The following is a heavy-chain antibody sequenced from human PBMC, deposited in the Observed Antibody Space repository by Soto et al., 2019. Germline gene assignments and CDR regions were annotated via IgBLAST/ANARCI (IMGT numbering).Heavy chain of an antibody. Sequence: PSQTLSLTCAISGDSVSSNSAAWNWIRQPPSRGLEWLGRTYYRSKWYNDYAVSVKSRITINPDTSKNQFSLQLNSVTPEDTAVYYCARGGTGTTSNYYYYYGMDVWGQGTTVTVSS. CDR1: GDSVSSNSAA. CDR3: ARGGTGTTSNYYYYYGMDV. D-gene: IGHD1-1*01. CDR2: TYYRSKWYN. V-gene: IGHV6-1*01. J-gene: IGHJ6*02.